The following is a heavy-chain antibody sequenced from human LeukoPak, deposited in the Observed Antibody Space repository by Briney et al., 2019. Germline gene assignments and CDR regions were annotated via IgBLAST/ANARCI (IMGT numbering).Heavy chain of an antibody. D-gene: IGHD3-16*01. CDR1: GFTFSSYT. J-gene: IGHJ5*02. Sequence: GGSLRLSCAASGFTFSSYTIHWVRQPPGKGLEWVAVISFDGSNKYYADSVKGRFTISRDNSKNTLYLQMNSLRAEDAAVYYCAREELGSSLGFDPWGQGTLVTVSS. CDR2: ISFDGSNK. CDR3: AREELGSSLGFDP. V-gene: IGHV3-30-3*01.